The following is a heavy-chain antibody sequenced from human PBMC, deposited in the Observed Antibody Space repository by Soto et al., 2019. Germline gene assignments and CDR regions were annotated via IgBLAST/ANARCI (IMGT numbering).Heavy chain of an antibody. Sequence: QVQLQESGPGLVKPSQTLSLTCTVSGGSISSGDYYWSWIRQPPGKGLEWIGYIYYSGSTYYNPSLKGRVTISVDTYNNQFSLKLSSVTAADTAVYYCDGYCSGGSCYSGGAFDIWGQGTMVTVSS. J-gene: IGHJ3*02. CDR2: IYYSGST. CDR3: DGYCSGGSCYSGGAFDI. D-gene: IGHD2-15*01. CDR1: GGSISSGDYY. V-gene: IGHV4-30-4*01.